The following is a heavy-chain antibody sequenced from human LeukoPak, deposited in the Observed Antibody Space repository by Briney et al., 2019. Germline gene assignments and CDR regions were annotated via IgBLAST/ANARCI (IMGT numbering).Heavy chain of an antibody. D-gene: IGHD3-22*01. J-gene: IGHJ4*02. CDR3: ARDPHYYDSSGYYYVFY. CDR1: GFTFSSYE. Sequence: PGGSLRLSCAASGFTFSSYEMNWVRQAPGKGLEWVSSISSSSSYIYYADSVKGRFTISRDNAKNSLYLQMNSLRAEDTAVYYCARDPHYYDSSGYYYVFYWGQGTLVTVSS. V-gene: IGHV3-21*01. CDR2: ISSSSSYI.